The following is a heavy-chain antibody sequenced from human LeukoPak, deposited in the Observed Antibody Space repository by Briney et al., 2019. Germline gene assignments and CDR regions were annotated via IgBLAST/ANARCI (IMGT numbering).Heavy chain of an antibody. Sequence: ASVKVSCEASGYTFTGYYMHWVRQAPGQGLEWMGWINPNSGGTNYAQKFQGRVTMTRDTSISTAYMELSRLRSDDTAVYYCARDIYSGSNLTYFDCWGQGTLVTVSS. CDR3: ARDIYSGSNLTYFDC. J-gene: IGHJ4*02. CDR1: GYTFTGYY. D-gene: IGHD1-26*01. V-gene: IGHV1-2*02. CDR2: INPNSGGT.